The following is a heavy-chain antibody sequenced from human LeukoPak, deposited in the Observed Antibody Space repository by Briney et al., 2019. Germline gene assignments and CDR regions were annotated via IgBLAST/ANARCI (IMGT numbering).Heavy chain of an antibody. D-gene: IGHD2-21*02. Sequence: PGGSLRLSCEASGFMLSVYYMSWFRLAPGKGLEWIGYISATGSYTTYAASVRGRFTISRDNAKNLLFLQMNDLRTEDTAVYYCARKLGGAQCGGDCFFDHWGQGTRVAVSS. V-gene: IGHV3-11*03. CDR3: ARKLGGAQCGGDCFFDH. CDR2: ISATGSYT. CDR1: GFMLSVYY. J-gene: IGHJ4*02.